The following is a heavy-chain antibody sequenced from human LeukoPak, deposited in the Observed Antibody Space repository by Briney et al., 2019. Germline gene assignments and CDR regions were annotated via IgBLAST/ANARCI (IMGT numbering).Heavy chain of an antibody. J-gene: IGHJ4*02. CDR1: GGSISSYY. CDR2: IYYSGST. D-gene: IGHD3-22*01. Sequence: SETLSLTCTVSGGSISSYYWSWIRQPPGKGLEWIGYIYYSGSTNYNPSLKSRVTISVDTSKNQFSLKLSSVTAADTAVYYCARDGSTYYYDSSGYLYWGQGTLVTVSS. V-gene: IGHV4-59*01. CDR3: ARDGSTYYYDSSGYLY.